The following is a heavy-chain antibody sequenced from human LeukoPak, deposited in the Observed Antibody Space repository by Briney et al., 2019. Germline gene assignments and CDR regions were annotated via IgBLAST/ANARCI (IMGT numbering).Heavy chain of an antibody. CDR1: GFTFSSSSW. CDR2: IKQDGSEK. CDR3: ARAHF. V-gene: IGHV3-7*04. Sequence: GGSLRLSCAVSGFTFSSSSWMSWVRQAPGKGLEWVASIKQDGSEKYYVDSVRGRFTISRDNAKNSLYPQMNSLRAEDTAVYYCARAHFWGQGTLVTVSS. J-gene: IGHJ4*02.